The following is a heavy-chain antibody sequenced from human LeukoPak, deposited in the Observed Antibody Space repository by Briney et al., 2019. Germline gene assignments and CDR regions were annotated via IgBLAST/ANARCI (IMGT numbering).Heavy chain of an antibody. CDR3: ARSRAFNSGAFDP. V-gene: IGHV4-61*01. Sequence: SETLSLTCTVSGASVSSASYWTWIRQPPGKGVEWIAHIYNGVNTNYNPSLKSRVTISVDTSKNQFSLRLNSVTAADTAVYYCARSRAFNSGAFDPWRQGSLVTVSS. D-gene: IGHD1-26*01. CDR2: IYNGVNT. CDR1: GASVSSASY. J-gene: IGHJ5*02.